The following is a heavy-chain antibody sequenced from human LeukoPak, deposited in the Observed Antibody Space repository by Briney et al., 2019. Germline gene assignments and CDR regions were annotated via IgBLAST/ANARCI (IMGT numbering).Heavy chain of an antibody. CDR3: ARDRGEWTMPPNFDY. CDR1: GFTFSSYG. Sequence: GGSLRLSCAASGFTFSSYGMHWVRQAPGKGLEWVAFIRYDGSNKYYADSVKGRFTIYRDNYKSTLYLQMNSLRAEDTAIYYCARDRGEWTMPPNFDYWGQGTLVTVSS. J-gene: IGHJ4*02. CDR2: IRYDGSNK. D-gene: IGHD2-21*01. V-gene: IGHV3-30*02.